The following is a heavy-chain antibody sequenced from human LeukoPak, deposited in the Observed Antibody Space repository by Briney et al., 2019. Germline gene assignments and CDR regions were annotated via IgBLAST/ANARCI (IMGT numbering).Heavy chain of an antibody. CDR2: TRNKANSYTT. J-gene: IGHJ4*02. CDR3: ARSYERPYYFDY. D-gene: IGHD3-22*01. V-gene: IGHV3-72*01. CDR1: GFTFSDHY. Sequence: GGSLRLSCAASGFTFSDHYMDWVRQAPGEGLEWVGRTRNKANSYTTEYAASVKGRFNISRDDSKNSLYLQMNSLKTEDTAVYYCARSYERPYYFDYWGQGTLVTVSS.